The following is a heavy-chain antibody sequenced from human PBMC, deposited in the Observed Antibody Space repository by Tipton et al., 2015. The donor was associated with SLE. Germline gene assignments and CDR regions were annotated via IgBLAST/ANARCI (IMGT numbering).Heavy chain of an antibody. J-gene: IGHJ6*03. Sequence: TLSLTCAVSGGSVTTYYWSWVRQPPGKGLEWLGFVYHSGTTGYNPSLSNRLTLSLDTSRNHFSLKLTSVTAADTAIYYCARDGVIAMGYYMDVWGKGTTVTVSS. CDR1: GGSVTTYY. CDR3: ARDGVIAMGYYMDV. D-gene: IGHD2-21*01. CDR2: VYHSGTT. V-gene: IGHV4-59*02.